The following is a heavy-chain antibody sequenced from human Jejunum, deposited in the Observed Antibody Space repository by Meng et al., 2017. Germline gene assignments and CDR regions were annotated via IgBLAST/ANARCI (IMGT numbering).Heavy chain of an antibody. CDR2: ISNTGGST. CDR1: GFTFSTYA. D-gene: IGHD5-24*01. CDR3: AKDRGLAMADY. V-gene: IGHV3-23*01. J-gene: IGHJ4*02. Sequence: GKSLKISCAASGFTFSTYAMSWVRHSPGKGLEWGSSISNTGGSTYLTDSVKGRFTMSRDNSKNMVYLQMNSLRVEDTAVYYCAKDRGLAMADYWGQGTLVTVSS.